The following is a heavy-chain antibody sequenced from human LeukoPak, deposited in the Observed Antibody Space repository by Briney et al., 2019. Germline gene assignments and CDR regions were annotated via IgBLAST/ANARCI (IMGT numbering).Heavy chain of an antibody. D-gene: IGHD4-11*01. CDR1: GFTFSSYA. Sequence: GGSLRLSCAVSGFTFSSYAMHWVRQAPMKGLEWVSSISTSATYTYYADSVKGRFSVSRDNAKNSLYLQMNSLRAEDTAVYFCARDLEDYNNYGEMAIWGQGTLVTVSS. CDR3: ARDLEDYNNYGEMAI. J-gene: IGHJ4*02. CDR2: ISTSATYT. V-gene: IGHV3-21*01.